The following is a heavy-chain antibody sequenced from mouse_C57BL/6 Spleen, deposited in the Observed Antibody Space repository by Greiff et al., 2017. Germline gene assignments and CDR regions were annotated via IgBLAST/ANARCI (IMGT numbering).Heavy chain of an antibody. CDR3: ARRGVTTVVATDYYAMDY. CDR2: INPGSGGT. CDR1: GYAFTNYL. Sequence: QVQLQQSGAELVRPGTSVKVSCKASGYAFTNYLIEWVKQRPGQGLEWIGVINPGSGGTNSNEKFRGKATLTADKSSSTAYMQLSSLTSEDSAVYFCARRGVTTVVATDYYAMDYWGQGTSVTVSS. V-gene: IGHV1-54*01. J-gene: IGHJ4*01. D-gene: IGHD1-1*01.